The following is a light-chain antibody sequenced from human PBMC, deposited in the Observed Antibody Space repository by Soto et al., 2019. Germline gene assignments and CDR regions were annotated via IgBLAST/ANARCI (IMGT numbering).Light chain of an antibody. CDR3: SSYTSSSTVV. CDR2: DVS. V-gene: IGLV2-14*01. Sequence: QSALTQPASVSGSPGQSITISCTETSSDVGGYNYVSWYQQHPGKAPKLMIYDVSNRPLGVSNRFSGSKSGNTASLTISGLQAEDEADYYRSSYTSSSTVVFGGGAKLTVL. CDR1: SSDVGGYNY. J-gene: IGLJ2*01.